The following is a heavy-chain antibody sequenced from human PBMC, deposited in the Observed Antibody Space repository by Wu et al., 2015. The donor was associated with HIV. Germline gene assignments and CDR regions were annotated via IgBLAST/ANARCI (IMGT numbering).Heavy chain of an antibody. V-gene: IGHV1-46*01. J-gene: IGHJ3*02. Sequence: QVQLVQSGAEVKKPGASVKVSCKASGYTFTSYYMHWVRQAPGQGLEWMGIINPSGGSTSYAQKFQGRVTMTRDTSTSTVYMELSSLRSEDTAVYYCARAGDTAMVSVGDAFDIWGQGTMVTVSS. CDR3: ARAGDTAMVSVGDAFDI. CDR2: INPSGGST. CDR1: GYTFTSYY. D-gene: IGHD5-18*01.